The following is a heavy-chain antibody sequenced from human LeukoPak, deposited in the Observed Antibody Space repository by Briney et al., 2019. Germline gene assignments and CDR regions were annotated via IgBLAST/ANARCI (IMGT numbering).Heavy chain of an antibody. CDR3: ARDPAYGDYYFDY. V-gene: IGHV3-53*01. Sequence: PGGSLRLSCAASGFTVSSNYMSWVRQAPGKGLEWVSVIYSGGSTYYADSVKGRFTISRDNAKNTLYLQMNSLRAEDTAVYYCARDPAYGDYYFDYWGQGTLVTVSS. J-gene: IGHJ4*02. CDR1: GFTVSSNY. D-gene: IGHD4-17*01. CDR2: IYSGGST.